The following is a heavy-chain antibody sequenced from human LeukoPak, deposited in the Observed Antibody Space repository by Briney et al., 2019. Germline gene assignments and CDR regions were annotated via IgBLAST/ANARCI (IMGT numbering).Heavy chain of an antibody. CDR3: ARHRYCSSTSCYFFDY. Sequence: PSETLSLTCTVPGGSISSSSYYWGWIRQPPGKGLEWIGSIYYSGSTYYNPSLKSRVTISVDTSKNQFSLKLSSVTAADTAVYYCARHRYCSSTSCYFFDYWGQGTLVTVSS. D-gene: IGHD2-2*01. CDR2: IYYSGST. CDR1: GGSISSSSYY. J-gene: IGHJ4*02. V-gene: IGHV4-39*01.